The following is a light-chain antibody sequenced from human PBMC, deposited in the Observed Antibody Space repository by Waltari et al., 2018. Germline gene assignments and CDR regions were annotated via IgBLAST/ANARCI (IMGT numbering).Light chain of an antibody. CDR3: QQYYTAPYS. J-gene: IGKJ2*03. Sequence: DIVMTQSPDSLAVSLGEGATITCKSSQSIFYNSTNKHYLAWYQQKVGQPPKLHIDWASSRESGVPDRFSGSVSGTDFTLTISSLQAEDVAVYYCQQYYTAPYSFGQGTKLEIK. V-gene: IGKV4-1*01. CDR1: QSIFYNSTNKHY. CDR2: WAS.